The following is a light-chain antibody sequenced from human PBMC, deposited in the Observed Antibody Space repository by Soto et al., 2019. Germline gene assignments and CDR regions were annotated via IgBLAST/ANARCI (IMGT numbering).Light chain of an antibody. CDR2: EVS. Sequence: LTPPPSASWIPVQAVTISCTGTSSDVGGYNYVSWYQQHPGKAPKLMIYEVSKRPSGVPDRFSGSKSGNTASLTVSGLQAEDEADYYCSSYAGSNNYVFGTGTRSPS. CDR3: SSYAGSNNYV. J-gene: IGLJ1*01. V-gene: IGLV2-8*01. CDR1: SSDVGGYNY.